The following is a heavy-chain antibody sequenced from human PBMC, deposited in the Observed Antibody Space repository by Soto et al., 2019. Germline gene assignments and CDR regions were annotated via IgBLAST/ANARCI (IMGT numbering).Heavy chain of an antibody. V-gene: IGHV4-39*01. Sequence: SETLSLTCTVSGGSISSSNYYWGWMRQPPGKGLEWIGNIYYSGTTYYAPSLKSRVTISVDTSKNQFSLKLNSVTAADTAVYYCPRRFYEGIAAFDYWGQGALVTVSS. CDR2: IYYSGTT. D-gene: IGHD6-13*01. CDR3: PRRFYEGIAAFDY. CDR1: GGSISSSNYY. J-gene: IGHJ4*02.